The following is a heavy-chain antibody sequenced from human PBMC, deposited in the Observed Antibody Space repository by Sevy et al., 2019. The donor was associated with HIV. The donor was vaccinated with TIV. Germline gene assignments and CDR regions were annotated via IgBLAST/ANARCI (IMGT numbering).Heavy chain of an antibody. CDR3: ASLAGEYSDSDAFSTFFFDY. Sequence: SETLSLTCAVSGGSISSDNFWSWVRKPPGKGLEWIGDIYHSGSTNYSPSLGSRVTMSVDKSKNQFSLRLTSVTAADTAVYFCASLAGEYSDSDAFSTFFFDYWGQGALVTVSS. J-gene: IGHJ4*02. CDR2: IYHSGST. V-gene: IGHV4-4*02. D-gene: IGHD3-22*01. CDR1: GGSISSDNF.